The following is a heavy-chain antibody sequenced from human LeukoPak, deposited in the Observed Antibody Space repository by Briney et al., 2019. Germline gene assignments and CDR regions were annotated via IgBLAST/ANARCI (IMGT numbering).Heavy chain of an antibody. J-gene: IGHJ4*02. Sequence: GGSLRLSCVASGFSFNHYAMNWVRQAPGKGLEWVSLIIGSSGSTFYADSVKGRFTISRDKSKNTLYLQMNSLRAEDTAVYYCVKGAYDYIEIAYFDYWGQGSLVTVSS. CDR2: IIGSSGST. D-gene: IGHD5-12*01. CDR3: VKGAYDYIEIAYFDY. V-gene: IGHV3-23*01. CDR1: GFSFNHYA.